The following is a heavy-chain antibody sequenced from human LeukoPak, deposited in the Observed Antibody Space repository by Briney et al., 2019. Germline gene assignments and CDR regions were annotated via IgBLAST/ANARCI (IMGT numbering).Heavy chain of an antibody. CDR3: ARSYSYGYYYYCYMDV. J-gene: IGHJ6*03. Sequence: SETLSLTCTVSGGSISSYYWSWIRQPPGKGLEWIGYIYYSGSTNYNPSLKSRVTISVDTSKNQLSLKLSSVTAADPAVYYCARSYSYGYYYYCYMDVWGKGTTVTVSS. CDR1: GGSISSYY. D-gene: IGHD5-18*01. CDR2: IYYSGST. V-gene: IGHV4-59*01.